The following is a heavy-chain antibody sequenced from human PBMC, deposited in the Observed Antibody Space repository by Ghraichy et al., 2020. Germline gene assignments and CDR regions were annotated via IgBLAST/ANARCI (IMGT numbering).Heavy chain of an antibody. Sequence: SETLSLTCTVSGGSISSYYWSWIRQPPGKGLEWIGYIYYSGSTNYNPSLKSRVTISVDTSKNQFSLKLSSVTAADTAVYYCARLPTNWNPRWYFDLWGRGTLVTVSS. J-gene: IGHJ2*01. CDR3: ARLPTNWNPRWYFDL. CDR1: GGSISSYY. V-gene: IGHV4-59*08. CDR2: IYYSGST. D-gene: IGHD1-1*01.